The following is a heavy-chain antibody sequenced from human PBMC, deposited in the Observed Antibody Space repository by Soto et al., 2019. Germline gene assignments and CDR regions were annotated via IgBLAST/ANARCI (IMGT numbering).Heavy chain of an antibody. CDR1: GYTFTSYA. D-gene: IGHD3-22*01. J-gene: IGHJ6*02. CDR2: INAGNGNT. CDR3: ARSLNYYDSSGRGYYGMDV. V-gene: IGHV1-3*01. Sequence: ASVKVSCKASGYTFTSYAMHWVRQAPGQRLEWMGWINAGNGNTKYSQKFQGRVTITRDTSASTAYMELSSLRSEDTAVYYCARSLNYYDSSGRGYYGMDVWGQGTTVTVSS.